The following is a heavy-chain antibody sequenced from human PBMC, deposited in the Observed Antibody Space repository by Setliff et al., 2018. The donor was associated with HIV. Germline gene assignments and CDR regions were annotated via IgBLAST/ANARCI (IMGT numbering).Heavy chain of an antibody. CDR1: GASITSHY. J-gene: IGHJ4*02. CDR3: AKGAGFYGDYTFDY. D-gene: IGHD4-17*01. Sequence: SETLSLTCTVSGASITSHYWSWIRQSPGRELEWIGYIYSTGSTNYNPSLQSRVSISMDASKNKFSLKVTSVTFADTAVYYCAKGAGFYGDYTFDYWGQGNLVTVSS. V-gene: IGHV4-59*11. CDR2: IYSTGST.